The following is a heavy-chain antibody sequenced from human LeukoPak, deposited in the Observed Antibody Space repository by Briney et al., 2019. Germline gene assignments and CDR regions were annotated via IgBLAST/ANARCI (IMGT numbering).Heavy chain of an antibody. Sequence: GGSLRLSCAASGFTVSSNYMSWVRQAPGKGLEWVSVIYSGGSTYYADSVKGRFTISRDNAKNSLYLQMNSLRAEDTAVYYCARDRYNWNDDINWFDPWGQGTLVTVSS. CDR1: GFTVSSNY. D-gene: IGHD1-1*01. J-gene: IGHJ5*02. V-gene: IGHV3-53*01. CDR3: ARDRYNWNDDINWFDP. CDR2: IYSGGST.